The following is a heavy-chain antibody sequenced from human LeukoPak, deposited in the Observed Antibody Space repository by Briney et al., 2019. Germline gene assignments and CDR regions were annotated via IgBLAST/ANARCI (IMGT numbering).Heavy chain of an antibody. J-gene: IGHJ4*02. V-gene: IGHV3-23*01. D-gene: IGHD6-19*01. CDR2: ISGSGGST. CDR3: AKNQYSSGWYSGDFDY. Sequence: GGSLRLSCAASGFTISSYAMSWVRQTPGKGLEWVSAISGSGGSTYYADSVKGRFTISRDNSKNTLYLQMNSLRAEDTAVYYCAKNQYSSGWYSGDFDYWGQGTLVTVSS. CDR1: GFTISSYA.